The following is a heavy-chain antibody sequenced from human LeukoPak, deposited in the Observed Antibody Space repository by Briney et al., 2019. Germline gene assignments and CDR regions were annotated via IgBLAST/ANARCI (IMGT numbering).Heavy chain of an antibody. J-gene: IGHJ5*02. CDR3: AKDRFVVRGSGFDP. CDR1: GFTFSDYY. V-gene: IGHV3-11*01. D-gene: IGHD3-10*01. Sequence: GGSLRLSCAASGFTFSDYYMSWIRQAPGKGLEWVSYISSSGSTIYYADSVKGRFTISRDNAKNSLYLQMNSLRAEDTAVYYCAKDRFVVRGSGFDPWGQGTLVTVSS. CDR2: ISSSGSTI.